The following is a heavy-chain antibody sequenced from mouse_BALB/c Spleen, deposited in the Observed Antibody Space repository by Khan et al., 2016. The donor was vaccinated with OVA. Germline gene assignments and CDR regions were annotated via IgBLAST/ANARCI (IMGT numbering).Heavy chain of an antibody. V-gene: IGHV1S135*01. CDR2: IDPFSGGT. D-gene: IGHD2-2*01. J-gene: IGHJ3*01. CDR3: TRQGYVAWFTY. Sequence: VQLKESGPELMKPGASVKISCKASGYSFTSYYIHWVMQSHGKSLEWIGYIDPFSGGTTYNQKFKGKATLTVDKSSSTAYIHLSSLTSEDSAVYYCTRQGYVAWFTYWGQGTLVTVSA. CDR1: GYSFTSYY.